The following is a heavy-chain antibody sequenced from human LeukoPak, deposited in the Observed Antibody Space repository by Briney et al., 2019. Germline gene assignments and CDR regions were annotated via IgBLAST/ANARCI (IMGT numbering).Heavy chain of an antibody. J-gene: IGHJ5*02. D-gene: IGHD5-18*01. V-gene: IGHV4-39*01. CDR1: DGSITSSTYY. Sequence: PSETMSLTCTVSDGSITSSTYYWGWIRQPPGKGLEWIGDIYYSGTTYYNPSLKSRITMSVATSKNQFSLKVSSVAAADTAVYYCARRGGYTYGYDHWGQGTLVTVSS. CDR2: IYYSGTT. CDR3: ARRGGYTYGYDH.